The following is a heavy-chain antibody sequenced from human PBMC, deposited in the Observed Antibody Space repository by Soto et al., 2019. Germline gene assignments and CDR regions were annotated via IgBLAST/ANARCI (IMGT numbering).Heavy chain of an antibody. CDR1: TFTFSAYW. D-gene: IGHD1-1*01. Sequence: EVQLVESGGGLVQPGGSLRLSCAAPTFTFSAYWMHWVRQVPGKGLVWVSRINSDGSKTNYADSVKGRFTISRDNAKHTLYLQMNSLRAEDRAVYYCARVFRPGKGTPDYWGQGTLVTVSS. J-gene: IGHJ4*02. CDR3: ARVFRPGKGTPDY. CDR2: INSDGSKT. V-gene: IGHV3-74*01.